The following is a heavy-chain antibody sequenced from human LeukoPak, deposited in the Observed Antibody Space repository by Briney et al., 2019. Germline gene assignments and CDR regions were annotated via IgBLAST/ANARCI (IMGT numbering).Heavy chain of an antibody. V-gene: IGHV1-2*02. D-gene: IGHD5-12*01. CDR1: GYSFTGYY. CDR3: AGLSGYDPYYFDY. Sequence: ASVKVSCKASGYSFTGYYMHWVRQAPGQGLEWMGCTNPNSGGTDYAQKFQGRVTMTRDTSISTAYMELSRVTSDDTAVYYCAGLSGYDPYYFDYWGQGTLVAVSS. J-gene: IGHJ4*02. CDR2: TNPNSGGT.